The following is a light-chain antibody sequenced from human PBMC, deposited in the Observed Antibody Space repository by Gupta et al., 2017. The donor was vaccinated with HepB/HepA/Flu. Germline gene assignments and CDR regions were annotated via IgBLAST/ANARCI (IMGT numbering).Light chain of an antibody. CDR2: AAS. J-gene: IGKJ5*01. V-gene: IGKV1-39*01. CDR3: HQSYWTPQIT. CDR1: QSISSY. Sequence: IQMSLSPSSLSACVGDRVTITCLASQSISSYLNWYQQKPGKAPKLLIFAASSWQSGVASQLSGGGCGIDFTLTISSRQPEEFAAHYCHQSYWTPQITFGGGTRLEMK.